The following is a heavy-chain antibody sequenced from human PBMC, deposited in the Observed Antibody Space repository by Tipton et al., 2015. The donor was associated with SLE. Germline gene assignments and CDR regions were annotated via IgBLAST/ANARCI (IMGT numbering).Heavy chain of an antibody. CDR2: VYYTGKT. D-gene: IGHD6-19*01. CDR1: DVSISSLTYY. V-gene: IGHV4-39*07. Sequence: LRLTCTVSDVSISSLTYYWGWIRQPPGKGLQWIGNVYYTGKTYYNPSLKSRVTISVDTSKNQFSLKLISVTAADTAVYYCARDREQWRVRGNSFDPWGQGTLVTVSS. J-gene: IGHJ5*02. CDR3: ARDREQWRVRGNSFDP.